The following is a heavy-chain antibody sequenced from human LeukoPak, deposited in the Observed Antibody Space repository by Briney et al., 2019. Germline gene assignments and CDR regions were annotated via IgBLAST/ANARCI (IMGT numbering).Heavy chain of an antibody. D-gene: IGHD3-10*01. CDR3: ARDRADYYYYGMDV. CDR2: IYYTGST. J-gene: IGHJ6*02. Sequence: XXXYYWXXVRQXXEXGLEXXXXIYYTGSTYYNPSLKSRVTISVDTSKNQFSLKLSSVTAADTAVYYCARDRADYYYYGMDVWGQGTTVTVSS. V-gene: IGHV4-30-4*01. CDR1: XXXYY.